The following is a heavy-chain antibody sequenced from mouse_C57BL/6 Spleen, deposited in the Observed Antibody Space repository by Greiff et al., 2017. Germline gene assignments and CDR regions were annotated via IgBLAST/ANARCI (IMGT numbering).Heavy chain of an antibody. CDR3: ARWGGPYAMDY. CDR1: GYAFTNYL. V-gene: IGHV1-54*01. J-gene: IGHJ4*01. Sequence: QLQPHQSGAELVRPGTSVKVSCKASGYAFTNYLIEWVKQRPGQGLEWIGVINPGSGGTNYNEKFKGKATLTADKSSSTAYMQLSSLTSEDSAVYFCARWGGPYAMDYWGQGTSVTVSS. CDR2: INPGSGGT.